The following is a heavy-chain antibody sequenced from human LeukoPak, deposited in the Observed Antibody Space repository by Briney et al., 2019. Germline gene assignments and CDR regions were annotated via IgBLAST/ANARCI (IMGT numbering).Heavy chain of an antibody. CDR1: AGSISSYY. CDR3: ARVGSGYDYFDY. J-gene: IGHJ4*02. V-gene: IGHV4-4*07. Sequence: PSETLSLTCTVSAGSISSYYWSWIRQPAGKGLEWIGRVHGSGNTKYNPLLMSRVTMSVDTSKNQFSLKLSSVTAADTAVYYCARVGSGYDYFDYWGQGVLVTVSS. D-gene: IGHD5-12*01. CDR2: VHGSGNT.